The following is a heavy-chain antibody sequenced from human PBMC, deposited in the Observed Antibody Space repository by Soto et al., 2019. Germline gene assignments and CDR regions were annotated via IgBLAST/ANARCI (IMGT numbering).Heavy chain of an antibody. J-gene: IGHJ6*02. CDR1: GGTFSSYA. Sequence: QVQLVQSGAEVKKPGSSVKVSCKASGGTFSSYAISWVRQAPGQGLEWMGGIIPIFGTANSAQKFQGRVTITADESTSTAYMELSSLRSEDTAVYYCARVGRWRVASYGMDVWGQGTKVTVSS. CDR3: ARVGRWRVASYGMDV. CDR2: IIPIFGTA. V-gene: IGHV1-69*12. D-gene: IGHD1-26*01.